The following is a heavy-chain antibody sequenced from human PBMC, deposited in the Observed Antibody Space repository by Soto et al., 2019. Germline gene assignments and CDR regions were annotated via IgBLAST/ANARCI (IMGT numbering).Heavy chain of an antibody. D-gene: IGHD6-13*01. CDR1: GFTFSSYA. J-gene: IGHJ4*02. Sequence: GGSLRLSCAASGFTFSSYAMSWVRQAPGKGLEWVSAISGSGGSTYYADSVKGRFTISRDNSKNTLYLQMNSLRAEDTAVYYFAKDYAGPTGNGQQLALDYWGQGTLVTVSS. CDR3: AKDYAGPTGNGQQLALDY. CDR2: ISGSGGST. V-gene: IGHV3-23*01.